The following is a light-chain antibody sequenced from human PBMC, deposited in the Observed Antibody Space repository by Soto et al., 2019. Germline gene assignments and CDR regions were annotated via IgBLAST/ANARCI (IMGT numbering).Light chain of an antibody. Sequence: QSALTQPASVSGYPGQSITIPCTGTSSDVGGYNYVSWYQQHPGKAPKLMIYEVSNRPSGVSNRFSGSKSGNTASLTISGLQAEDEDDYYCSSYTSSSTPYVFGTGTKLTVL. V-gene: IGLV2-14*01. CDR3: SSYTSSSTPYV. CDR2: EVS. J-gene: IGLJ1*01. CDR1: SSDVGGYNY.